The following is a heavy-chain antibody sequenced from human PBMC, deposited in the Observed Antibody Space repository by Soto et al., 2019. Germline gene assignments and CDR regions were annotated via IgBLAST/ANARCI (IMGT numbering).Heavy chain of an antibody. CDR3: ARADYYDSSGYYSSPFDY. J-gene: IGHJ4*02. Sequence: SVKVSCKASGGTFSSYAISWVRQAPGQGLEWMGGIIPIFGTANYAQKFQGRVTITADESTSTAYMELSSLRSEDTAVYYCARADYYDSSGYYSSPFDYWGQGTLVTVSS. CDR1: GGTFSSYA. D-gene: IGHD3-22*01. V-gene: IGHV1-69*13. CDR2: IIPIFGTA.